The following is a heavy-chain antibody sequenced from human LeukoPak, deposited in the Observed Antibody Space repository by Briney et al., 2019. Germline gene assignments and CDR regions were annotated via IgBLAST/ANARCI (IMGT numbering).Heavy chain of an antibody. CDR3: ARTKCSTDCYNWYDP. V-gene: IGHV1-8*01. J-gene: IGHJ5*02. Sequence: ASVKVSCKASGYTFSSYDINWVRQATGHGLEWMGWMNPNSGNTGYAQKFQGRVTMTRNTSISTAYMELSSLRSEDTAVYYCARTKCSTDCYNWYDPWGQGTLVTVSS. CDR2: MNPNSGNT. D-gene: IGHD2-2*01. CDR1: GYTFSSYD.